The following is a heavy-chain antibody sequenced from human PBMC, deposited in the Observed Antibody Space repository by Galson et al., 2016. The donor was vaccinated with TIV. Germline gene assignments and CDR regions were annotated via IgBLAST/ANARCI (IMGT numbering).Heavy chain of an antibody. CDR3: ARGNDPGATYSLDY. CDR1: GFTFSRHW. Sequence: SLRLSCAASGFTFSRHWMSWVRQAPGKGLEWVANIKQDGDYKYYVDSVKGRFTISRDNAKNSPYLQMNSLRAEGTAVYYCARGNDPGATYSLDYWGQGTLVTVSS. CDR2: IKQDGDYK. D-gene: IGHD1-1*01. J-gene: IGHJ4*02. V-gene: IGHV3-7*01.